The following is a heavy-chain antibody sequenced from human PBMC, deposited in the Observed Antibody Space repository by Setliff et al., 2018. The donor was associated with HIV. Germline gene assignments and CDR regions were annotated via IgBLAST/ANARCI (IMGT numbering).Heavy chain of an antibody. CDR3: AKDVNAYGGYYLGYFDY. V-gene: IGHV3-23*03. J-gene: IGHJ4*02. Sequence: GGSLRLSCAASGFTFSSYAMSWVRQAPGKGLEWVSVIYSGGDNTYSADSVKGRFTISRDNSKNTLYLQMNSLRAEDTAIYYCAKDVNAYGGYYLGYFDYWGQGILVTVSS. CDR2: IYSGGDNT. D-gene: IGHD5-12*01. CDR1: GFTFSSYA.